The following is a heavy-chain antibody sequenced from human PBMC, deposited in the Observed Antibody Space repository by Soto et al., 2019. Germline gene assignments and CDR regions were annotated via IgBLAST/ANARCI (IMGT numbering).Heavy chain of an antibody. V-gene: IGHV4-4*02. CDR3: ARGLSFRGDFDV. CDR1: GGSISSSSW. Sequence: HLQESGPGLVKPSGTLSLTCDVSGGSISSSSWWTWVRQPPGKGLEWIGEIYHAGSPNYNPSFQSRVTILADKSKNHFSLRLTSVTAADTAIYYCARGLSFRGDFDVWGQGTTVTVSS. D-gene: IGHD2-21*02. CDR2: IYHAGSP. J-gene: IGHJ3*01.